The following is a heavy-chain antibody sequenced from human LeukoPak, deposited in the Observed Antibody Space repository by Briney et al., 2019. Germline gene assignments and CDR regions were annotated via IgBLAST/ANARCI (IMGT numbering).Heavy chain of an antibody. D-gene: IGHD2-2*02. Sequence: ASVKVSCKASGYTFTSYGISWVRQAPGQGLEWMGWISAYNGNTNYAQKLQGRVTMTTDTSTSTAYIELRSLRSDDTAVYYCARDLEDIVVVPAAISNAAFDIWGQGTMVTVSS. V-gene: IGHV1-18*01. CDR2: ISAYNGNT. CDR1: GYTFTSYG. J-gene: IGHJ3*02. CDR3: ARDLEDIVVVPAAISNAAFDI.